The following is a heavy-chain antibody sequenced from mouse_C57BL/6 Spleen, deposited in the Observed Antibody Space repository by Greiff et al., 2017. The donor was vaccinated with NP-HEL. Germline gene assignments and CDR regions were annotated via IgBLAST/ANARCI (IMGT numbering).Heavy chain of an antibody. CDR1: GFTFSDFY. CDR2: SRNKANDYTT. CDR3: ARDAPYYYGSRAPFAY. Sequence: EVQLVESGGGLVQSGRSLRLSCATSGFTFSDFYMEWVRQAPGKGLEWIAASRNKANDYTTEYSASVKGRFIVSRDTSQSILYLQMNVLRAEDTAIYYCARDAPYYYGSRAPFAYWGQGTLVTVSA. J-gene: IGHJ3*01. V-gene: IGHV7-1*01. D-gene: IGHD1-1*01.